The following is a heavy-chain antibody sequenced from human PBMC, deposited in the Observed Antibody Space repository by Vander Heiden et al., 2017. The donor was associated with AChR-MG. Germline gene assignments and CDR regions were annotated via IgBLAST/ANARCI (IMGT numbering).Heavy chain of an antibody. CDR1: GFTFSSYG. CDR2: ISYDGSNK. D-gene: IGHD6-6*01. V-gene: IGHV3-30*18. Sequence: QVQLVESGGGVVQPGRSLRLSCAASGFTFSSYGMHWVRQAPGKGLEWVAVISYDGSNKYYADSVKGRFTISRDNSKNTLYLQMNSLRAEDTAVYYCAKDLEYSSSLRPTLLDYWGQGTLVTVSS. J-gene: IGHJ4*02. CDR3: AKDLEYSSSLRPTLLDY.